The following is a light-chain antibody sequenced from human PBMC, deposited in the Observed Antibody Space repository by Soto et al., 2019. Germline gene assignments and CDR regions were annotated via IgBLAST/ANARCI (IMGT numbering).Light chain of an antibody. J-gene: IGKJ2*01. CDR1: QDVSSD. CDR2: AAS. Sequence: IQMTQSPSSLSATVGDRVTITCRASQDVSSDLVWYQQKPGKAPELLIYAASTLQSGVPLRFSGSGSGTEFTLTISSLQPEDFATYYCQQLSYYPRTFGQGTKLEIK. V-gene: IGKV1-9*01. CDR3: QQLSYYPRT.